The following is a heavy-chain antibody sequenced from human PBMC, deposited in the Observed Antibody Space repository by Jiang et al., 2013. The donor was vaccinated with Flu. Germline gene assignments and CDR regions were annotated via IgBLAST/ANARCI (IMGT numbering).Heavy chain of an antibody. D-gene: IGHD3-22*01. CDR2: ISRNGRNI. J-gene: IGHJ3*01. Sequence: EVQLLESGGGLEQPGGSLRLSCAASGFTFNIFAMTWVRRSPGKGLEWVSTISRNGRNIYYTDSVKGRFTISRDNSRNTLVLQMNNLRADDTAVYYCARDLQSYDSYDYYPVDPFDVWGRGTTVTVSS. CDR3: ARDLQSYDSYDYYPVDPFDV. V-gene: IGHV3-23*01. CDR1: GFTFNIFA.